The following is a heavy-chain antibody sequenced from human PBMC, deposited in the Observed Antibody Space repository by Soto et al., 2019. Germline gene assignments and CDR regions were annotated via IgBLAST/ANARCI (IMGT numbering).Heavy chain of an antibody. Sequence: EVQLVESGGGLVQPGGSLRLSCAASGFTVSTKYMSWVRQAPGKGLEWVSVIYSGGSTFYADSVRGRFTISRDNSKNTVNLQINSRRAEDTAVYYCAREPWAADYWGQGTLVTVSS. D-gene: IGHD3-16*01. CDR2: IYSGGST. CDR3: AREPWAADY. J-gene: IGHJ4*02. CDR1: GFTVSTKY. V-gene: IGHV3-66*01.